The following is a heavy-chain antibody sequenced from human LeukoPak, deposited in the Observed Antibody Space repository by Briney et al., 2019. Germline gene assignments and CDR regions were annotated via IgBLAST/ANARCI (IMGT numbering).Heavy chain of an antibody. J-gene: IGHJ6*04. Sequence: SVKVSCKASGGTFSSYAISWVRQAPGQGLEWMGGIIPIFGTANYAQKFQGRVTITADESTSTAYMELSSLRSEDTAVYYCARSQGSGSYYKAGDYYYGMDVWGKGTTVTVSS. D-gene: IGHD3-10*01. CDR3: ARSQGSGSYYKAGDYYYGMDV. CDR1: GGTFSSYA. V-gene: IGHV1-69*13. CDR2: IIPIFGTA.